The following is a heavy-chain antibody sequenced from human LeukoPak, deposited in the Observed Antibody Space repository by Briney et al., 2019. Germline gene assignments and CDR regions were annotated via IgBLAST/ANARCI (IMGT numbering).Heavy chain of an antibody. D-gene: IGHD3-16*01. CDR1: GFTFSSYA. J-gene: IGHJ4*02. CDR2: ISYDGSNK. V-gene: IGHV3-30*04. Sequence: GRSLRLPCAASGFTFSSYAMHWVRQAPGKGLEWVAVISYDGSNKYYADSVKGRFTISRDNSKNTLYLQMNSLRAEDTAVYYCARVLPMKLRLGEFYYWGQGTLVTVSS. CDR3: ARVLPMKLRLGEFYY.